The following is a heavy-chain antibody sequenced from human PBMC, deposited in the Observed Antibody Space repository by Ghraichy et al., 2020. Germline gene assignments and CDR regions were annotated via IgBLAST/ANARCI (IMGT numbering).Heavy chain of an antibody. CDR1: GGSISSGDYY. V-gene: IGHV4-30-4*01. D-gene: IGHD3-22*01. CDR3: ARLDSSGYYLGAGVIDY. J-gene: IGHJ4*02. Sequence: SETLSLTCTVSGGSISSGDYYWSWIRQPPGKGLEWIGYIYYSGSTYYNPSLKSRVTISVDTSKNQFSLKLSSVTAADTAVYYCARLDSSGYYLGAGVIDYWGQGTLVTVSS. CDR2: IYYSGST.